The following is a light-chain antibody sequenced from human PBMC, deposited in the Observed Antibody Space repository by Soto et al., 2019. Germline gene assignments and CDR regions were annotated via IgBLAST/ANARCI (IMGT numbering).Light chain of an antibody. J-gene: IGKJ2*01. Sequence: EILMTQSQATLSFSPGERATLSCRASQRISSNVAWYQQKPGQAPRLLIYGASTRATGVPARFSGVGSGTEFTLTISSLQSEDFAVYFCQQYKDWPPYTFGQGTKLEIK. V-gene: IGKV3-15*01. CDR2: GAS. CDR1: QRISSN. CDR3: QQYKDWPPYT.